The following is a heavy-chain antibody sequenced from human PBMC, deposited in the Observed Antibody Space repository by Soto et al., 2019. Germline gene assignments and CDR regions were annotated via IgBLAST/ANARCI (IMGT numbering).Heavy chain of an antibody. Sequence: GGSLRLSCAASGFTFSSYGMHWVRQAPGKGLEWVSVITSSSSNIYYADSVKGRFTISRDNAKNSLYLQMNSLRAEDTAVYYCARDMNGYSYGYPYYYYGMDVWGQGTTVTVSS. CDR3: ARDMNGYSYGYPYYYYGMDV. CDR2: ITSSSSNI. J-gene: IGHJ6*02. V-gene: IGHV3-21*01. D-gene: IGHD5-18*01. CDR1: GFTFSSYG.